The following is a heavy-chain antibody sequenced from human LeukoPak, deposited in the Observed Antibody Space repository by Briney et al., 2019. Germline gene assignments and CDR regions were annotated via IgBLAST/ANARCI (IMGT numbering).Heavy chain of an antibody. CDR3: ARVAVTTPFDY. CDR2: LNPASGAT. CDR1: GYTFAGYY. Sequence: ASVKVYCKASGYTFAGYYMHWVRQAPGQGLEWMGWLNPASGATRYAQKFQDRVTMARDSSITTGYLDLDRLRSDDTAVYYCARVAVTTPFDYWGQGTLVTVSS. V-gene: IGHV1-2*02. D-gene: IGHD4-17*01. J-gene: IGHJ4*02.